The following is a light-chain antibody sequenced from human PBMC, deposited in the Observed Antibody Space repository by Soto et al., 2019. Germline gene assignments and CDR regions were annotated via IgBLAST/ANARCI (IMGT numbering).Light chain of an antibody. V-gene: IGKV3-20*01. CDR3: QQYEASPLT. CDR2: AAS. CDR1: QSLSTYS. Sequence: EIVLTQSPGTLSLSPGERATLSCRASQSLSTYSLAWYQQKPGQTPRLLIYAASTRDTDIPDRFNGSGSGTDFALTISRLEPADFALYYCQQYEASPLTFGPGTKVDVK. J-gene: IGKJ3*01.